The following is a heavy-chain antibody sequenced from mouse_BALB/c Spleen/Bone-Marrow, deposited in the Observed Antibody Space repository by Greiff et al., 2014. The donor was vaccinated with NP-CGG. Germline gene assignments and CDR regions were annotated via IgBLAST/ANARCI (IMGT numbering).Heavy chain of an antibody. Sequence: VQLQQSGTVLARPGASVKMSCKASGYSFTNYWMHWIKQRPGQGLEWVGAVYPGNSDARYNQKFKGKAELTAVTSASIAYMELSSLTNEDSAVYYCSRDNHAFAYWGQGTLVTVSA. J-gene: IGHJ3*01. CDR3: SRDNHAFAY. V-gene: IGHV1-5*01. CDR1: GYSFTNYW. CDR2: VYPGNSDA.